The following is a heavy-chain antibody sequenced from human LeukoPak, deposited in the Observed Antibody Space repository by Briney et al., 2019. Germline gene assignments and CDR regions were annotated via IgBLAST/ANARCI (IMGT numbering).Heavy chain of an antibody. CDR3: ARVSRYCSSTSCRILDY. V-gene: IGHV1-2*02. D-gene: IGHD2-2*01. CDR1: GYTFTGYY. J-gene: IGHJ4*02. Sequence: ASVKVSCKASGYTFTGYYMHWVRQAPGQGLEWVGWINPNSGGTNYAQKFQGRGTMTRDTSISTAYMELSRLRSDDTAVYYCARVSRYCSSTSCRILDYWGQGTLVTVSS. CDR2: INPNSGGT.